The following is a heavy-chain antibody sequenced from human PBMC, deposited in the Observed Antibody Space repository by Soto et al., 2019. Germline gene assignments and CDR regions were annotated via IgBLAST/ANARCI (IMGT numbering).Heavy chain of an antibody. CDR1: GGSISSGGYS. CDR2: IYHSGST. CDR3: ARGPGYCSGGSCYSGVPFDY. V-gene: IGHV4-30-2*01. J-gene: IGHJ4*02. D-gene: IGHD2-15*01. Sequence: SETLSLTCAVSGGSISSGGYSWSWIRQPPGKGQVWIGYIYHSGSTYYNPSLKSRVTISVDRSKNQFSLKLSSVTAADTAVYYCARGPGYCSGGSCYSGVPFDYWGQGTLVTVSS.